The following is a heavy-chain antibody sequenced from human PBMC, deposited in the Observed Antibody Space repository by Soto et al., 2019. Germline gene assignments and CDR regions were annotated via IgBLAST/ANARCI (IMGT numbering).Heavy chain of an antibody. V-gene: IGHV1-58*01. CDR1: GFTFTSSA. Sequence: ASVKVSCKASGFTFTSSAVQRVRQARGQRLEWIGWIVVGSGNTNYAQKFQERVTITRDMSTSTAYMELSSLRSEDTAVYYCAADSPLSYDLTGYYVYYGMVVWGQGTTVTVSS. CDR2: IVVGSGNT. CDR3: AADSPLSYDLTGYYVYYGMVV. D-gene: IGHD3-9*01. J-gene: IGHJ6*02.